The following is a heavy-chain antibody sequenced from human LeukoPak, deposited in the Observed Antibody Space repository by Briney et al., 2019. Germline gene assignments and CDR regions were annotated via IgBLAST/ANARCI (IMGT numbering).Heavy chain of an antibody. CDR1: RDTPTDYY. CDR2: INTKSGGS. Sequence: SVNVSSKTYRDTPTDYYVGWVRQAAGQGLEWMGWINTKSGGSNYAHKFQGRVTMRRRTSVSTACMELSWLRSAGPCVTYWARALDDWFDPWGQRTPVTVSS. V-gene: IGHV1-2*07. CDR3: ARALDDWFDP. J-gene: IGHJ5*02.